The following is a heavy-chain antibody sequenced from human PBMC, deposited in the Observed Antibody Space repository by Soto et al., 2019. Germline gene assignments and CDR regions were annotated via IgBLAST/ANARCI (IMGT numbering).Heavy chain of an antibody. CDR2: ISSSSSPI. D-gene: IGHD3-10*01. Sequence: GSLRLSCEVSGFRFSSYGMNWVRLVPGKGLEWVSYISSSSSPIDYADSVKGRFTVSRDNAKNSLYLQMNSLRDEDTAVYYCARDMGYGSGRFCCYFDYWGQGTPVTVSS. V-gene: IGHV3-48*02. CDR1: GFRFSSYG. CDR3: ARDMGYGSGRFCCYFDY. J-gene: IGHJ4*02.